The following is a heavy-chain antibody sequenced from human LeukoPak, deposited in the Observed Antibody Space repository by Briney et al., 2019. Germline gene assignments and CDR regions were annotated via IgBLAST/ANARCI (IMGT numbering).Heavy chain of an antibody. J-gene: IGHJ4*02. CDR3: ARNQLGFDY. CDR2: IYSGGST. D-gene: IGHD1-1*01. V-gene: IGHV3-53*05. Sequence: GGSLRLSCAASGFTVSSNYMNWVRQAPGKGLEWVSVIYSGGSTYYADSVKGRFTISRDNSKNTLYLQMHTLRAEDTAVYYCARNQLGFDYWGLGALVTVSS. CDR1: GFTVSSNY.